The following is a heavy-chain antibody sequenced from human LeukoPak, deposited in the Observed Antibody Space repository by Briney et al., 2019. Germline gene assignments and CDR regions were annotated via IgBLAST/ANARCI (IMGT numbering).Heavy chain of an antibody. CDR2: IYYSGST. J-gene: IGHJ3*02. V-gene: IGHV4-59*01. CDR1: GGSISSYY. CDR3: ARWYYYGSGSRRDAFDI. Sequence: SETLSLTCTVSGGSISSYYWSWIRQPPGKGLEWIGYIYYSGSTNYNPSLKSRVTISVDTSKNQFSLKLSSVTAADTAVYYCARWYYYGSGSRRDAFDIWGQGTMVTVSS. D-gene: IGHD3-10*01.